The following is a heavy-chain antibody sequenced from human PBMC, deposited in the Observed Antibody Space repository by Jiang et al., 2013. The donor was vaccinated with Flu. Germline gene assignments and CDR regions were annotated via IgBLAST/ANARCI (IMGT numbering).Heavy chain of an antibody. CDR2: IYWNDDK. D-gene: IGHD3-10*01. J-gene: IGHJ6*02. V-gene: IGHV2-5*01. CDR1: GFSLSTSGVG. CDR3: AHVNYSVTMVRGVMIGYYGMDV. Sequence: KPTQTLTLTCTFSGFSLSTSGVGVGWIRQPPGKALEWLALIYWNDDKRYSPSLKSRLTITKDTSKNQVVLTMTNMDPVDTATYYCAHVNYSVTMVRGVMIGYYGMDVWGQGTTVTVSS.